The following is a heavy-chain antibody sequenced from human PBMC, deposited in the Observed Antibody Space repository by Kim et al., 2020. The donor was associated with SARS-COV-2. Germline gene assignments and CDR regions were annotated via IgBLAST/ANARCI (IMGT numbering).Heavy chain of an antibody. Sequence: GGSLRLSCAASGFTFSSYGMHWVRQAPGKGLEWVAVIWYDGSNKYYADSVKGRFTISRDNSKNTLYLQMNSLRAEDTAVYYCASQERGDIQLWLRNWGQGTLVTVSS. CDR2: IWYDGSNK. V-gene: IGHV3-33*01. D-gene: IGHD5-18*01. CDR3: ASQERGDIQLWLRN. CDR1: GFTFSSYG. J-gene: IGHJ4*02.